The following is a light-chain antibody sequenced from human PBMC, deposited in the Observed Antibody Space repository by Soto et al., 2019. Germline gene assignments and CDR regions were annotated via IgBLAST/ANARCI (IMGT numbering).Light chain of an antibody. CDR2: EVS. Sequence: QSALTQPASVSGSPGQSITISCTGTSSDVGGYNYVSWYQQHPGKAPKPMIYEVSNRPSGVSNCFSGSKSGNTASLTISGLQAEDEADYYCSSYTTSNTLVFGSGTKLTVL. CDR3: SSYTTSNTLV. J-gene: IGLJ1*01. V-gene: IGLV2-14*01. CDR1: SSDVGGYNY.